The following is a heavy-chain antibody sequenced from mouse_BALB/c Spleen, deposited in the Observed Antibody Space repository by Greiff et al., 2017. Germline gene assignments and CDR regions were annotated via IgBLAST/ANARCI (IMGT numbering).Heavy chain of an antibody. J-gene: IGHJ2*01. CDR2: ISSGSSTI. D-gene: IGHD2-1*01. Sequence: EVQRVASGGGLVQPGGSRKLSCAASGFTFSSFGMHWVRQAPEKGLEWVAYISSGSSTIYYADTVKGRFTISRDNPKNTLFLQMTSLRSEDTAMYYCARSYYGNYYFDYWGQGTTLTVSS. CDR3: ARSYYGNYYFDY. CDR1: GFTFSSFG. V-gene: IGHV5-17*02.